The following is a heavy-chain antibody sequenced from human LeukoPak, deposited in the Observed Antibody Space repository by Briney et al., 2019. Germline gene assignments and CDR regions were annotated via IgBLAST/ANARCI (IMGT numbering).Heavy chain of an antibody. CDR3: ARDNIVVVPAAYTAYWFDP. V-gene: IGHV3-11*01. J-gene: IGHJ5*02. CDR1: GLTLSDYY. CDR2: ISSSGSTI. Sequence: GGSLRLSCAASGLTLSDYYMSWIRQAPGKGLEWVSYISSSGSTIYYADSVKGRFTISRDNAKNSLYLQMNSLRAEDTAVYYCARDNIVVVPAAYTAYWFDPWGQGTLVTVSS. D-gene: IGHD2-2*01.